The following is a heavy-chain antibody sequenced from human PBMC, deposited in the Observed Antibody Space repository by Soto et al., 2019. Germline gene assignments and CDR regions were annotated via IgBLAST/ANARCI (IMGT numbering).Heavy chain of an antibody. CDR3: TRAYGGNSGYYYYYGMDV. D-gene: IGHD4-17*01. J-gene: IGHJ6*02. CDR1: GLTFGDYV. V-gene: IGHV3-49*04. CDR2: IRSKAYGGTT. Sequence: PGGSLRLSCTASGLTFGDYVMSWVRQAPGKGLEWVGFIRSKAYGGTTEYAASVKGRFTISRDDSKSIAYLQMNSLKTEDTAVYYCTRAYGGNSGYYYYYGMDVWGQGTTVTVSS.